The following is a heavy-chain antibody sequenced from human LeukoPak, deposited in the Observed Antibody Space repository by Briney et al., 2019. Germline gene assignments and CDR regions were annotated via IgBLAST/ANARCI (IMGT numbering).Heavy chain of an antibody. Sequence: PSETLSLTCAVYGGSFSGYYWSWIRQPPGKGLEWIGEINHSGSTNYNPSLKSRVTISVDTSKNQFSLKLSSVTAADTAVYYCARGYRRRFLEWLLDREYNWFDPWGQGTLVTVSS. V-gene: IGHV4-34*01. CDR1: GGSFSGYY. D-gene: IGHD3-3*01. CDR2: INHSGST. CDR3: ARGYRRRFLEWLLDREYNWFDP. J-gene: IGHJ5*02.